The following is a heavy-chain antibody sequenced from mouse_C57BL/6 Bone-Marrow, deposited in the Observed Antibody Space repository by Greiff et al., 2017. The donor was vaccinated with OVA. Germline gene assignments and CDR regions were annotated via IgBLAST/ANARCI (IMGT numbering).Heavy chain of an antibody. D-gene: IGHD2-2*01. Sequence: EVKVVESGPGLAKPSQTLSLTCSVTGYSIPSDYWNWIRKFPGNKLEYMGYISYSGSTYYNPSLKSRISITRDTSKNQYYLQLNSVTTEDTATYYCARFHLLWLRGGYFDYWGQGTTLTVSS. CDR3: ARFHLLWLRGGYFDY. V-gene: IGHV3-8*01. CDR2: ISYSGST. CDR1: GYSIPSDY. J-gene: IGHJ2*01.